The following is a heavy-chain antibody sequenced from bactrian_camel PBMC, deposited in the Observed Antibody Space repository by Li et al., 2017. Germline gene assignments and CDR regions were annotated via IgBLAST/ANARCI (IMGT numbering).Heavy chain of an antibody. V-gene: IGHV3-2*01. J-gene: IGHJ4*01. CDR3: VSDISTVTRSTKSFGT. CDR2: IYSDGSNT. D-gene: IGHD4*01. CDR1: GFTFSSDY. Sequence: HVQLVESGGGLVQPGGSLRLSCAASGFTFSSDYMSWVRQAPGKGLEWVSSIYSDGSNTYYADSVKGRFTISRDNAKNTLYLQMNSLKPEDTAVYYCVSDISTVTRSTKSFGTGARGPRSPSP.